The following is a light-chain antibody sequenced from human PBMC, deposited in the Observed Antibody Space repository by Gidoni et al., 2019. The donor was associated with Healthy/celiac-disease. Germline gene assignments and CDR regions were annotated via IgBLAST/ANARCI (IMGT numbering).Light chain of an antibody. CDR1: QSVLYSSNNKNY. V-gene: IGKV4-1*01. Sequence: DSVITQSPGSLAVSLGDGAPINYKSSQSVLYSSNNKNYLAWYQQKPGQPPKLLIYWASTRESGVPDRFSGSGYGTDFTLTISSLQAEDVAVYYCQQYYSTPRTFGQGTKVEIK. J-gene: IGKJ1*01. CDR3: QQYYSTPRT. CDR2: WAS.